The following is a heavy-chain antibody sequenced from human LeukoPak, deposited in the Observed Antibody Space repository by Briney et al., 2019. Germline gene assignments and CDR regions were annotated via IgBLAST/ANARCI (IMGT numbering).Heavy chain of an antibody. J-gene: IGHJ4*02. Sequence: ASVKVSCKASGGTFSSYAISWVRQAPGQGLEWMGGIIPIFGTANCAQKFQGRVTITADKSTSTAYMELRSLRSDDTAVYYCARVLEWYYYDSSGYYQPGYFDYWGQGTLVTVSS. CDR2: IIPIFGTA. D-gene: IGHD3-22*01. CDR3: ARVLEWYYYDSSGYYQPGYFDY. CDR1: GGTFSSYA. V-gene: IGHV1-69*06.